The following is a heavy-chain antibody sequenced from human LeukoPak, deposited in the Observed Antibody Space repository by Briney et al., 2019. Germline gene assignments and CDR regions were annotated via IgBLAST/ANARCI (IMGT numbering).Heavy chain of an antibody. CDR1: GYTFTSYD. Sequence: ASVKVSCKASGYTFTSYDINWVRQATGQGLEWMGWMNPNSGNTGYAQKFQGRVTMTRNTSISTAYMELSSLRSEDTAVYYCARVEETYYDFWSGYYHVGMDVWGQGTTVTVSS. D-gene: IGHD3-3*01. J-gene: IGHJ6*02. CDR2: MNPNSGNT. V-gene: IGHV1-8*01. CDR3: ARVEETYYDFWSGYYHVGMDV.